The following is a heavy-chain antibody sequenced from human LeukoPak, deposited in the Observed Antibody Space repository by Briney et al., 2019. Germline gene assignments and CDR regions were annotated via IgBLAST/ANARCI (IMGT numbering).Heavy chain of an antibody. V-gene: IGHV4-39*07. CDR1: GGSISSSSYY. Sequence: SETLSLTCTVSGGSISSSSYYWGWIRQPPGKGLEGIVSIYYSGTTYYNPSLKSRVPISVDTSKNKFSLKLSSVTAAATAVYYCARYLGFGELSPHNWFDPWGQGTLVTVSS. D-gene: IGHD3-10*01. CDR3: ARYLGFGELSPHNWFDP. CDR2: IYYSGTT. J-gene: IGHJ5*02.